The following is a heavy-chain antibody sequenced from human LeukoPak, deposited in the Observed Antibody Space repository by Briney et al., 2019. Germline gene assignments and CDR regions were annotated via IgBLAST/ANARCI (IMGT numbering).Heavy chain of an antibody. CDR3: ARQGTYSSAIGMGY. V-gene: IGHV1-46*02. J-gene: IGHJ4*02. CDR2: INPSGGST. CDR1: GYTFNNHY. Sequence: ASVKVSCKASGYTFNNHYMYWVRQAPGQGLEWMGVINPSGGSTSYAQKFQGRVTMTRDTSTRTVYMEVNSLRSGDTAVYYCARQGTYSSAIGMGYWGQGTLVTVSS. D-gene: IGHD6-19*01.